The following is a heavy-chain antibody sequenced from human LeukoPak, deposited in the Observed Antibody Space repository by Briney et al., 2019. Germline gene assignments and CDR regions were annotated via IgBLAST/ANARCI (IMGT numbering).Heavy chain of an antibody. D-gene: IGHD6-6*01. CDR3: ARDGVNMAARLSGMNWFDP. J-gene: IGHJ5*02. CDR2: INPSGGST. Sequence: ASVKVSFKASGYTFTSYYIHWYRQAPGQRLERRGVINPSGGSTSYAQKFQGIVTMTRVTSSITVYMVLSSLRSKDTAVYCWARDGVNMAARLSGMNWFDPWGQGTLLTV. CDR1: GYTFTSYY. V-gene: IGHV1-46*01.